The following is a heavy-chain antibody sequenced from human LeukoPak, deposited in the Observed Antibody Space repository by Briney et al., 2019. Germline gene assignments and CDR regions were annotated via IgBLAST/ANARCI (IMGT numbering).Heavy chain of an antibody. CDR1: GFTFSDYY. Sequence: GGSLRLSCAVSGFTFSDYYMSWIRQAPGKGLEWVSYISSGGSTISHADSVKGRFTISRDNAKNSLYLQMNSLRAEDTAVYYCASPLDGSGSYRFDPWGQGTLVTVSS. CDR2: ISSGGSTI. CDR3: ASPLDGSGSYRFDP. J-gene: IGHJ5*02. D-gene: IGHD3-10*01. V-gene: IGHV3-11*01.